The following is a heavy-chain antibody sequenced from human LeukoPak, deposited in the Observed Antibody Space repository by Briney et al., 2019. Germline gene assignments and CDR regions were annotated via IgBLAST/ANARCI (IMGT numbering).Heavy chain of an antibody. D-gene: IGHD3-10*01. CDR1: GGSISSGSYY. CDR2: IYTSGST. V-gene: IGHV4-61*02. Sequence: SETLSLTCTVSGGSISSGSYYWSWIRQPAGKGLEWIGRIYTSGSTNCNPSLKSRVTISVDTSKNQFSLKLSSVTAADTAVYYCAGWHNYYGSGSYYQGFDYWGQGTLVTVSS. CDR3: AGWHNYYGSGSYYQGFDY. J-gene: IGHJ4*02.